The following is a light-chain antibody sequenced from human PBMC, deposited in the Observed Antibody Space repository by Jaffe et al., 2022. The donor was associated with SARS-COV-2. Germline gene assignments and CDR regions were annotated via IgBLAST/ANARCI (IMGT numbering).Light chain of an antibody. V-gene: IGKV1-39*01. J-gene: IGKJ2*01. Sequence: DIQMTQSPSSLSASVGDRVTITCRASQSIDSYLNWYRQKPGKAPNLLIYAASSLQSGVPSRFSGSGSGTDFTLTISSLQPEDFATYYCQQSYSIPYTFGQGTKLEIK. CDR1: QSIDSY. CDR3: QQSYSIPYT. CDR2: AAS.